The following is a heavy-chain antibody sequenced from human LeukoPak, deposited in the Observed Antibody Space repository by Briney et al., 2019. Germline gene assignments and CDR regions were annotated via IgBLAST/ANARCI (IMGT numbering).Heavy chain of an antibody. D-gene: IGHD2-15*01. CDR1: GYSFTSYW. CDR2: IYPGDSDT. Sequence: GESLKISCKGSGYSFTSYWIDWVRQMPGKGLEWMGIIYPGDSDTRYSPSFQGQVTISAGKSISTAYLQWSSLKASDTAMYYCARHEASHCSGGSCYYSLDYWGQGTLVTVSS. V-gene: IGHV5-51*01. J-gene: IGHJ4*02. CDR3: ARHEASHCSGGSCYYSLDY.